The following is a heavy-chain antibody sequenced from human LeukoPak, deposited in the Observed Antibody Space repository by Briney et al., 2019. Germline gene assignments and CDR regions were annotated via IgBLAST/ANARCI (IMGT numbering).Heavy chain of an antibody. J-gene: IGHJ1*01. CDR1: GGSISSYY. V-gene: IGHV4-59*01. CDR3: ARLKYYYDSSGYRAEYFQH. CDR2: IYYSGST. D-gene: IGHD3-22*01. Sequence: SETLSLTCTVSGGSISSYYWSWIRQPPGKGLEWIGYIYYSGSTNYNPSLKSRVTISVDTSKNQFSLKLSSVTAADTAVYYCARLKYYYDSSGYRAEYFQHWGQGTLVTASS.